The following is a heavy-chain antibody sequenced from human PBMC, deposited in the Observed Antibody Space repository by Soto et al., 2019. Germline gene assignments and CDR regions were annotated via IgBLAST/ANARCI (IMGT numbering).Heavy chain of an antibody. D-gene: IGHD2-15*01. CDR3: AADSYCCGGSCSYYYYYMDV. CDR2: IYYSGST. V-gene: IGHV4-31*03. J-gene: IGHJ6*03. CDR1: GGSISSGGYY. Sequence: QVQLQESGPGLVKPSQTLSLTCTVSGGSISSGGYYWSWIRQHPGKGLEWIGYIYYSGSTYYNPSLKRRVTTSLDKSKNQYYRKMRSVAAADTTVYYCAADSYCCGGSCSYYYYYMDVWGKGTTVTVSS.